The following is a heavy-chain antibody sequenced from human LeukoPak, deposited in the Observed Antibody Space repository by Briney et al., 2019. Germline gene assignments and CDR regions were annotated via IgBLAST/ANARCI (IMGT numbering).Heavy chain of an antibody. V-gene: IGHV4-59*01. CDR3: ARGITGTTVDY. Sequence: SETLSLTCTVSGGSISSYYWSWIRQPPGKGLEWIGYIYYSGSTNYSPSLKSRVTISVDTSKNQFSLKLSSVTAADTAVYYCARGITGTTVDYWGQGTLVTVSS. D-gene: IGHD1-14*01. CDR1: GGSISSYY. CDR2: IYYSGST. J-gene: IGHJ4*02.